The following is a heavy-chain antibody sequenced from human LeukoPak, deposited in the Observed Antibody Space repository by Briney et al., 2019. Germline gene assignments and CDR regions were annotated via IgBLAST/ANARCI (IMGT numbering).Heavy chain of an antibody. D-gene: IGHD3-22*01. CDR2: INHSGST. V-gene: IGHV4-4*02. CDR1: GGSISSSNW. J-gene: IGHJ4*02. CDR3: ARPLDVVDDSSGPTPFGY. Sequence: SSGTLSLTCAVSGGSISSSNWWSWVRQPPGKGLEWIGEINHSGSTNYNPSLKSRVTISVDTSKNHFSLKLSSVTDAATALLYCARPLDVVDDSSGPTPFGYGGQGTLVTVSS.